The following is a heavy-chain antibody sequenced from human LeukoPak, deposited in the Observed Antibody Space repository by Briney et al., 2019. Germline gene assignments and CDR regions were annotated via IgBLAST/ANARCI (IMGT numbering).Heavy chain of an antibody. CDR1: GYTFTSYY. V-gene: IGHV1-46*01. CDR3: ARDNSVGDIAWWFDP. J-gene: IGHJ5*02. Sequence: GASVKVSCKASGYTFTSYYMHWVRQAPGQGLEWMGIINPSGGSTSYAQKFQGRVTMTRDMSTTTDYMELSSLRYEDTAVYYCARDNSVGDIAWWFDPWGQRTLVTVSS. D-gene: IGHD3-16*02. CDR2: INPSGGST.